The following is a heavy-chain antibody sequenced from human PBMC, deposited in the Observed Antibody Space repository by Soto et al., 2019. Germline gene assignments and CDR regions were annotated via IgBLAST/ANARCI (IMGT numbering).Heavy chain of an antibody. Sequence: ASLNVSCKASGGTFSSYAISWVRQAPGQGLEWMGGIIPIFGTANYAQKFQGRVTITADESTSTAYMELSSLRSEDTAVYYCASGSGMATFDYWGQGTLVTVSS. CDR1: GGTFSSYA. CDR2: IIPIFGTA. CDR3: ASGSGMATFDY. D-gene: IGHD5-12*01. J-gene: IGHJ4*02. V-gene: IGHV1-69*13.